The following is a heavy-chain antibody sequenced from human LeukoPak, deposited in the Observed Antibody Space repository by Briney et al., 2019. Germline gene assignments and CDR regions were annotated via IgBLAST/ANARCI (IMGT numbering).Heavy chain of an antibody. CDR1: GGSISSGSYY. CDR3: AREVVSGWTNQQSNWFDP. CDR2: IYTSGST. J-gene: IGHJ5*02. Sequence: SETLSLTCTVSGGSISSGSYYWSWIRQPAVKGLEWIGRIYTSGSTNYNPSLKSRVTISVDTSKNQFSLNLTSVTAADTAVYDCAREVVSGWTNQQSNWFDPWGQGTLVTVSS. V-gene: IGHV4-61*02. D-gene: IGHD6-19*01.